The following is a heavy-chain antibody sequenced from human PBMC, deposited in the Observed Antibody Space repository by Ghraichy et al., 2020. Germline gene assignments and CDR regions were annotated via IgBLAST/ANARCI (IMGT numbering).Heavy chain of an antibody. CDR3: AREKGPLVPYYFDY. D-gene: IGHD2-8*02. V-gene: IGHV4-39*07. CDR1: GGSISSSSYY. J-gene: IGHJ4*02. CDR2: IYYSGST. Sequence: SETLSLTCTVSGGSISSSSYYWGWIRQPPGKGLEWIGSIYYSGSTYYNPSLRSRVTISVDTSNNQFSLKLSYVTAADTAVYYCAREKGPLVPYYFDYWGQGTLVTVSS.